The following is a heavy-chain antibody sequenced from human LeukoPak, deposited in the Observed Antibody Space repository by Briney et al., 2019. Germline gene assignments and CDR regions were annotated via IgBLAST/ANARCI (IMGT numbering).Heavy chain of an antibody. V-gene: IGHV1-46*01. CDR3: ARDRAPRPYYFHY. CDR1: GYTFTGYY. Sequence: ASVTVSCKASGYTFTGYYMHWVRQAPGQGLEWMGMINPSGGSTSYAQKFQGSVTITRDTSTSTVYMELSSLRSEDTAVYYCARDRAPRPYYFHYWAQGTLVTVSS. CDR2: INPSGGST. J-gene: IGHJ4*02.